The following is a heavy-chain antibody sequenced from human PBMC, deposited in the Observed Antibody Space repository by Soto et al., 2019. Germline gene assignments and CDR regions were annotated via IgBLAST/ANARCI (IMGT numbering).Heavy chain of an antibody. CDR3: AKDSSNVLGYCSSTSCSKWVLSY. Sequence: GGSLRLSCAASGFTFSSYAMSWVRQAPGKGLEWVSAISGSGGSTYYADSVKGRFTISRDNSKNTLYLQMNSLRAEDTAVYYCAKDSSNVLGYCSSTSCSKWVLSYWGQGTLVTVSS. V-gene: IGHV3-23*01. CDR2: ISGSGGST. D-gene: IGHD2-2*01. CDR1: GFTFSSYA. J-gene: IGHJ4*02.